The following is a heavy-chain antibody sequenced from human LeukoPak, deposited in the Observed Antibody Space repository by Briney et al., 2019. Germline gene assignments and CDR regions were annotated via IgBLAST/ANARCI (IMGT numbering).Heavy chain of an antibody. D-gene: IGHD6-13*01. CDR1: GGSISSYY. V-gene: IGHV4-59*01. Sequence: SETLSLTCTVFGGSISSYYWSWIRQPPGKGLEWIGYIYYSGSTNYNPSLKSRVTISVDTSKNQFSLRLSSVTAADTAVYYCARHIRVGIADSLYAFDIWGQGTMVTVSS. J-gene: IGHJ3*02. CDR2: IYYSGST. CDR3: ARHIRVGIADSLYAFDI.